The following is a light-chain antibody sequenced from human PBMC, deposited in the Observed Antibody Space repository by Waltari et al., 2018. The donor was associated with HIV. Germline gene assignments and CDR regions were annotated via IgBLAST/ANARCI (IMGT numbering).Light chain of an antibody. J-gene: IGLJ3*02. V-gene: IGLV1-47*01. CDR2: RKS. Sequence: QSVLTQPPSASGTPGQRVTISCSGSSSNIGSSYVYWYQQLTGTAPKLLMYRKSQRPVGVPDRFSGSKSVTSASLAISGLRSEDASDYYWSTWDDSLSGLCVFGGGTKLTVL. CDR1: SSNIGSSY. CDR3: STWDDSLSGLCV.